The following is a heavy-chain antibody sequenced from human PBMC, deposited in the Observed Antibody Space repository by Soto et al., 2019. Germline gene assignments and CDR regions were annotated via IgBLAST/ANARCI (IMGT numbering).Heavy chain of an antibody. Sequence: EVQLVESGGGLVQPGGSLRLSCAASGFTFSDHYMDWVRQAPGKGLEWVGRTRNKANSYTTEYAASVKGRFTISRDDLKNSLYLQMNSLKTEDTAVYYCARLSSPDYWGQGTLVTVSS. D-gene: IGHD3-16*02. V-gene: IGHV3-72*01. J-gene: IGHJ4*02. CDR3: ARLSSPDY. CDR2: TRNKANSYTT. CDR1: GFTFSDHY.